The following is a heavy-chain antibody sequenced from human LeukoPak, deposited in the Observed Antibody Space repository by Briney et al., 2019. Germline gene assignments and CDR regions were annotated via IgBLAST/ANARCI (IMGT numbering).Heavy chain of an antibody. CDR1: GFTVSSNY. J-gene: IGHJ4*02. D-gene: IGHD3-10*01. V-gene: IGHV3-53*01. CDR3: ARGGSGSYYRLDY. CDR2: IYSGGST. Sequence: PGGSLRLSCAASGFTVSSNYMSWVRQAPGKGLEWVSVIYSGGSTYYADSVKGRFTISRDNSKNTLYLQMNSLRAEDTAVYYCARGGSGSYYRLDYWGQGTLVTVSS.